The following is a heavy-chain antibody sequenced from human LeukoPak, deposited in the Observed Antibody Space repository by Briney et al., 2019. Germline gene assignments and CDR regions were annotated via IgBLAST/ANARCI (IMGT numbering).Heavy chain of an antibody. CDR3: ARDCSSTSCYGAFDY. CDR2: IYSGGST. D-gene: IGHD2-2*01. V-gene: IGHV3-66*01. CDR1: GFTVSSNY. Sequence: GGSLRLSCAASGFTVSSNYMSWVRQAPGKGLEWVSVIYSGGSTYYADSVKGRFTISRDNSKNTLYLQMNSLRAEDTAVYYCARDCSSTSCYGAFDYWGQGTLVTVSS. J-gene: IGHJ4*02.